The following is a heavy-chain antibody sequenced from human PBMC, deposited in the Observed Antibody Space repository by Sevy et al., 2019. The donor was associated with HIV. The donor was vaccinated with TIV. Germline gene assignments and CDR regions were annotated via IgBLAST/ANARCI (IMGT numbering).Heavy chain of an antibody. CDR3: SRGVDFKDRSSKGDFDN. J-gene: IGHJ4*01. CDR2: IRNDGSNK. D-gene: IGHD2-21*02. Sequence: GGSLRLSCAASGFTFSNYGMHWVRQAPGKGLEWVAVIRNDGSNKYYADSVKGRFTISRDNSKNTLYPQMNSLRVEETAVYFCSRGVDFKDRSSKGDFDNWGQGTLVTVSS. V-gene: IGHV3-33*01. CDR1: GFTFSNYG.